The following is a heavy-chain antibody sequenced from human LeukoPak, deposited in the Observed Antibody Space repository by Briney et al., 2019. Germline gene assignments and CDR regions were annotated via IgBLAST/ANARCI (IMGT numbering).Heavy chain of an antibody. CDR1: GFTFATSA. Sequence: SVKVSCKASGFTFATSAVQWVRQARGQRLEWIGWIVVGTGNTNYAQKFQERVTITRDMSTNTAYMDLSSLRSEDTAMYYGAALYGHPWGDWGQRALVTVSS. J-gene: IGHJ4*02. V-gene: IGHV1-58*01. D-gene: IGHD4-17*01. CDR3: AALYGHPWGD. CDR2: IVVGTGNT.